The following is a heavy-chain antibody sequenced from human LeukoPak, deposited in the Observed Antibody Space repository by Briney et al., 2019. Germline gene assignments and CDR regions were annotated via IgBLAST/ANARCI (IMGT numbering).Heavy chain of an antibody. Sequence: GGSLRLSCAASGLTFSWYWMDWVRQDPGKGLVWVSHINTDGSGTRYADSVKGRFTISRDNARNRLDLQMNSLRAEDTAVYYCARVGRYDSAPLYFYVMDVWGQGTTVTVSS. CDR1: GLTFSWYW. D-gene: IGHD3-16*01. V-gene: IGHV3-74*01. CDR2: INTDGSGT. CDR3: ARVGRYDSAPLYFYVMDV. J-gene: IGHJ6*02.